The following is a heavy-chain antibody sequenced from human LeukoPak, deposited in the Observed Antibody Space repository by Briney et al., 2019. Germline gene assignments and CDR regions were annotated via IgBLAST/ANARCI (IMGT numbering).Heavy chain of an antibody. J-gene: IGHJ4*02. Sequence: PGGSLRLSCAASGFTFSSYGMSWVRQAPGKGLEWVSAISGSGGSTYYADSVKGRFTFSRDNSTNTLYLQMNSLRAEDTAVYYCAKDSSAILWFGELSDYWGQGTLVTVSS. CDR3: AKDSSAILWFGELSDY. V-gene: IGHV3-23*01. CDR1: GFTFSSYG. CDR2: ISGSGGST. D-gene: IGHD3-10*01.